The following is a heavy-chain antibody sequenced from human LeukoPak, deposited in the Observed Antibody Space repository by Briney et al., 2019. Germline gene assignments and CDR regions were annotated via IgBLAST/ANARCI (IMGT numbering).Heavy chain of an antibody. Sequence: GASVKVSCKASGYTFTGYYMHWVRQAPGQGLEWMGRINPNSGGTNYAQKFQGRVTMTRDTSISTAYMELSRLRSDDTAVYYCARDPPPFSGSYWPLGYYYGMDVWGQGTTVTVTS. V-gene: IGHV1-2*06. D-gene: IGHD1-26*01. CDR3: ARDPPPFSGSYWPLGYYYGMDV. CDR2: INPNSGGT. J-gene: IGHJ6*02. CDR1: GYTFTGYY.